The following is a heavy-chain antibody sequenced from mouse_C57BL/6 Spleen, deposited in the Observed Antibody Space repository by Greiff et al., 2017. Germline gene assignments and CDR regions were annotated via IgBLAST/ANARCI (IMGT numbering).Heavy chain of an antibody. D-gene: IGHD2-4*01. Sequence: EVQLVESGPGLVKPSQSLSLTCSVTGYSITSGYYWNWIRQFPGNKLEWMGYISYDGSNNYNPSLKNRISITRDTSKNQFFLKLNSVTTEDTATYYCARHYDYDGDYFDYWGQGTTLTVSS. CDR2: ISYDGSN. CDR1: GYSITSGYY. CDR3: ARHYDYDGDYFDY. J-gene: IGHJ2*01. V-gene: IGHV3-6*01.